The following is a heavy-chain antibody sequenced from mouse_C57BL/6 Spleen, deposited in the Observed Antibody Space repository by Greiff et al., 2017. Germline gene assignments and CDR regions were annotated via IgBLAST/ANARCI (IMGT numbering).Heavy chain of an antibody. CDR3: AREGDYDYDGFAY. D-gene: IGHD2-4*01. V-gene: IGHV1-39*01. CDR1: GYSFTDYN. Sequence: VQLQQSGPELVKPGASVKISCKASGYSFTDYNMNWVKQSNGQSLEWIGVINPNYGTTSYNQKFKGKATLTVDQSSSTAYMQLSSLTSEDSAVYDCAREGDYDYDGFAYWGQGTLVTVSA. CDR2: INPNYGTT. J-gene: IGHJ3*01.